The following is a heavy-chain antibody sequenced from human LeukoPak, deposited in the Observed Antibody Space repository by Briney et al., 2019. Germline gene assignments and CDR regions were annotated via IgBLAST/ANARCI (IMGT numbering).Heavy chain of an antibody. CDR2: IKQDGSEK. CDR3: ARAPLRYCSSTSCYTFDY. Sequence: GGSLRLSCAASGFTFSSYWMSWVRQAPGKGLEWVANIKQDGSEKYYVDSVKGRFTISRDNAKNSLYLQMNSLRAEDTAVYYCARAPLRYCSSTSCYTFDYWGQGTLVTVSS. CDR1: GFTFSSYW. J-gene: IGHJ4*02. D-gene: IGHD2-2*01. V-gene: IGHV3-7*01.